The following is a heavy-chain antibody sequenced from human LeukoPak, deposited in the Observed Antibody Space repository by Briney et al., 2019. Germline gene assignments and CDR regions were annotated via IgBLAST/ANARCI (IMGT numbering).Heavy chain of an antibody. D-gene: IGHD1-26*01. Sequence: GESLQISCKGSGYSFTNYWIGWVRQMPGKGLEWMGIIYPGDSDTRYSPSFQGQVTISADKSITTAYLRWSSLKASDTAMYYCARRGGTYFVGFDIWGQGTMVTVSS. J-gene: IGHJ3*02. CDR3: ARRGGTYFVGFDI. CDR1: GYSFTNYW. V-gene: IGHV5-51*01. CDR2: IYPGDSDT.